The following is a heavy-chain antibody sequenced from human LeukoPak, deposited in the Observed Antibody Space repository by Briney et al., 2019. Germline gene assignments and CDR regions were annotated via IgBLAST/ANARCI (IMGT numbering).Heavy chain of an antibody. J-gene: IGHJ4*02. Sequence: ASVTDSCLDPLYTYTGYYMHWVRPAPGQGLEWMGWINPNSGGTNYAQKFQGRVTMTRDTSISTAYMELSRLRSDDTAVYYCARDSSGTPFDYWGQGALVTVSS. V-gene: IGHV1-2*02. CDR1: LYTYTGYY. CDR2: INPNSGGT. CDR3: ARDSSGTPFDY. D-gene: IGHD6-19*01.